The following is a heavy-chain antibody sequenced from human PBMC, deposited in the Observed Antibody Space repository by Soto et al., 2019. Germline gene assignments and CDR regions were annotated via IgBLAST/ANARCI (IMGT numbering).Heavy chain of an antibody. Sequence: PGESLKISCKGFGCSFTSYWIGWVRQMPGKGLEWMGIIYPCDSDTRYSPSFQGQVTISADKSISTAYLQWSSLKASDTAMYYCARRYYPGITIGVRNWFDPWGQGTLVTVSS. CDR2: IYPCDSDT. CDR3: ARRYYPGITIGVRNWFDP. CDR1: GCSFTSYW. V-gene: IGHV5-51*01. D-gene: IGHD3-3*01. J-gene: IGHJ5*02.